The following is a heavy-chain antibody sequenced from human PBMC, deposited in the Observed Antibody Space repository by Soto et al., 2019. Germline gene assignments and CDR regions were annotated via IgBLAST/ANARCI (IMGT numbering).Heavy chain of an antibody. D-gene: IGHD2-15*01. CDR3: ARHKIIGHCSGGSCSDTNYGMDV. Sequence: PGESLKISCKGSGYSFTSYWIGWVRQMPGKGLEWMGIIYPGDSDTRYSPSFQGQVTISADKSISTAYLQWSSLKASDTAMYYCARHKIIGHCSGGSCSDTNYGMDVWGQGTTVTVSS. V-gene: IGHV5-51*01. J-gene: IGHJ6*02. CDR2: IYPGDSDT. CDR1: GYSFTSYW.